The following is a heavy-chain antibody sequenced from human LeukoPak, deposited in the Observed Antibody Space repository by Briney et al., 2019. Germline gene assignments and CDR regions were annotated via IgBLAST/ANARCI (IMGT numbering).Heavy chain of an antibody. Sequence: TGGSLRLSCAASGSTFDDYAMHWVRQAPGKGLEWVSLISWDGGSTYYADSVKGRFTISRDNSKNSLYLQMNSLRAEDTALYYCAKDGVQVQNYYYYYMDVWGKGTTVTVSS. CDR1: GSTFDDYA. CDR2: ISWDGGST. V-gene: IGHV3-43D*03. D-gene: IGHD2-8*02. J-gene: IGHJ6*03. CDR3: AKDGVQVQNYYYYYMDV.